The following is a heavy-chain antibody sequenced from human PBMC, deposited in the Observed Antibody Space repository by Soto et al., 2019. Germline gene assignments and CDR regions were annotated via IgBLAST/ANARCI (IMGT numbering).Heavy chain of an antibody. CDR2: IIPIFGTA. J-gene: IGHJ6*02. D-gene: IGHD2-2*01. Sequence: SVKVSCKDSGGTFSSYAISWVRQAPGQGLEWMGGIIPIFGTANYAQKFQGRVTITADESTSTAYMELSSLRSEDTAVYYCARYCSSTSCPAYYYYGMDVWGQGTTVTVSS. CDR1: GGTFSSYA. V-gene: IGHV1-69*13. CDR3: ARYCSSTSCPAYYYYGMDV.